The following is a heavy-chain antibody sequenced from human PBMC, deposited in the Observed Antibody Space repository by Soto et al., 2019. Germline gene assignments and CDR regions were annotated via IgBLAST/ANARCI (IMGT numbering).Heavy chain of an antibody. CDR1: GFTFSSYA. CDR3: ARGSAYSDYDLGY. V-gene: IGHV3-23*01. J-gene: IGHJ4*02. Sequence: GGSLRLSCAASGFTFSSYAMTWVRQAPGKGLEWVSGVSGTGGSAYYADSVKGRFTISSDKSTNTLYLHINSLRAEDTAVYYCARGSAYSDYDLGYLGQGTLVTVSS. CDR2: VSGTGGSA. D-gene: IGHD5-12*01.